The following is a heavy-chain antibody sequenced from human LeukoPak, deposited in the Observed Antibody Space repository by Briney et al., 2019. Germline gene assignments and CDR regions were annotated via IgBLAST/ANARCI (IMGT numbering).Heavy chain of an antibody. Sequence: GGSLRLSCAASRFTFSSYEMSWVRQAPGKGLEWVSYISNSGSTIYYADSVKGRFTISRDNAKQSLYLQMNSLRAAATAHYYCARATYASGSPYYYNYMDVWGKGTTVTVSS. D-gene: IGHD3-10*01. CDR2: ISNSGSTI. V-gene: IGHV3-48*03. J-gene: IGHJ6*03. CDR3: ARATYASGSPYYYNYMDV. CDR1: RFTFSSYE.